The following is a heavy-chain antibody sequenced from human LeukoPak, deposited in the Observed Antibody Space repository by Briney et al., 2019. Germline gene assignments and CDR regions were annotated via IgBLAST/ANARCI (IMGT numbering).Heavy chain of an antibody. V-gene: IGHV3-66*02. CDR2: ISGGGDT. CDR3: AKGKFEYSTSCPDY. Sequence: GGSLRLSCAASDFKIRNYYISWVRQAPGKGLEWVSVISGGGDTSYSDSVKGRFTISRDNSKNTLYLQMNSLRAEDTAVYYCAKGKFEYSTSCPDYWGQGTLVTVSS. J-gene: IGHJ4*02. D-gene: IGHD6-13*01. CDR1: DFKIRNYY.